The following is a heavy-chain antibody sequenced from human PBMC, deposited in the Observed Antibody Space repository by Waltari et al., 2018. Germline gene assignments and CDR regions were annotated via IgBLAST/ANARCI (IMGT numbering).Heavy chain of an antibody. CDR2: ISSSSSYI. D-gene: IGHD3-10*01. Sequence: EVQLVESGGGLDKPGGSLSLSCAASGFTFSSYTMNWVPQAPGKGLEWVSSISSSSSYIYYADSVKGRFTISRDNAKNSLYLQMNSLRAEDTAVYYCAREPGDSYGSGSYYNNEYFQHWGQGTLVTVSS. J-gene: IGHJ1*01. CDR1: GFTFSSYT. CDR3: AREPGDSYGSGSYYNNEYFQH. V-gene: IGHV3-21*01.